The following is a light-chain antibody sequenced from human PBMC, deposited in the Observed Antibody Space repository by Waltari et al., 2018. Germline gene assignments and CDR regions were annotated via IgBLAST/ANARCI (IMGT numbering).Light chain of an antibody. CDR3: QQCNNWPRT. CDR1: KSVSSN. Sequence: EIVMTQSPATLSVSPGERASLSCRASKSVSSNLAWYQQKPGHAPRLLIHGASPRATCIPARFSGSGSGTEFTLTISSLQSEDFAVYYCQQCNNWPRTFGQGTKVEIK. CDR2: GAS. J-gene: IGKJ1*01. V-gene: IGKV3-15*01.